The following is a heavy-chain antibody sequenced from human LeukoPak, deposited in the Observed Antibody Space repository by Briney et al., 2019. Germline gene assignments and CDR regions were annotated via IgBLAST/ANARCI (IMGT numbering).Heavy chain of an antibody. Sequence: SVKVSCKACGGTFSRYAISWVRQAPGQGLEWTGRIIPILGIANYAQKFQGRVTITADKSTSTAYMELSSLRSEDTAVYYCARARGSGYSPNYFDYWGQGTLVTVSS. V-gene: IGHV1-69*04. CDR1: GGTFSRYA. D-gene: IGHD3-22*01. J-gene: IGHJ4*02. CDR3: ARARGSGYSPNYFDY. CDR2: IIPILGIA.